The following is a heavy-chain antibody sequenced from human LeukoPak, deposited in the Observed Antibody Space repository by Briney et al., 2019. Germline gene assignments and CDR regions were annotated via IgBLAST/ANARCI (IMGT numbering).Heavy chain of an antibody. CDR3: ARHVHKYGTNNWFDP. CDR2: IYSTGST. J-gene: IGHJ5*02. Sequence: SETLSLTCSVSGDSINSCYWNWIRQSPGKGLEWIGCIYSTGSTNYNPSLKSRVTISVDTSKNQFSLNLSSVTAADTAIYYCARHVHKYGTNNWFDPWGQGTLVTVSS. CDR1: GDSINSCY. V-gene: IGHV4-59*08. D-gene: IGHD1-1*01.